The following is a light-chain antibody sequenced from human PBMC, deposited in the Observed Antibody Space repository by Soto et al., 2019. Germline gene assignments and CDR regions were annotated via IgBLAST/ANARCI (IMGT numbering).Light chain of an antibody. Sequence: SALIQPPSASGSPGQSVTISCAGSSSDVGAYEYVSWYQQHPSKAPKLILYEVTKRPSGVPDRFSGSKSGNTASLTVSALQAEDEAAYYCCSYAGNSRVFGTGTKVTVL. J-gene: IGLJ1*01. V-gene: IGLV2-8*01. CDR2: EVT. CDR1: SSDVGAYEY. CDR3: CSYAGNSRV.